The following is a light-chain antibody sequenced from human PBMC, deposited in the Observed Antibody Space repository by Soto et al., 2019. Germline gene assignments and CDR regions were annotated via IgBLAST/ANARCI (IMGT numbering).Light chain of an antibody. CDR3: QQLDSYPYT. J-gene: IGKJ2*01. CDR1: RGISSY. Sequence: DIQLTQSPSFLSASVGDRVTITCRASRGISSYLAWFQQIPGKPAKLVIYAASTLQPGVPSRFSGGGSGTEFTLTISSLQPEDFATYYCQQLDSYPYTFGQGTKLEIK. CDR2: AAS. V-gene: IGKV1-9*01.